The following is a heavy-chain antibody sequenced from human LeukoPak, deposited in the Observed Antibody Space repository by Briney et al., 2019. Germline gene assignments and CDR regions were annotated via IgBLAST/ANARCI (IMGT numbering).Heavy chain of an antibody. CDR2: ISGSGVST. J-gene: IGHJ4*02. D-gene: IGHD2-2*01. V-gene: IGHV3-23*01. CDR1: GFTFSSDS. CDR3: AKDSFSSR. Sequence: PGGSLRLSXAASGFTFSSDSMTWVRQAPGKGLEWVSTISGSGVSTFYADSVKGRFTISRDNSKNTLYLHMNSLSAEDTAVYYCAKDSFSSRWGQGTLVTVSS.